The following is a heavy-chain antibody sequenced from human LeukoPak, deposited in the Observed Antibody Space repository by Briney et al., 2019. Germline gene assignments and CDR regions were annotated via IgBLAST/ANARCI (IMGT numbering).Heavy chain of an antibody. CDR2: ISYDGSNK. Sequence: GGSLRLSCAASGFTFSTYGMHWVRQAPGKGLEWVAVISYDGSNKYYADSVKGRFTISRDNSKNTLYLQMNSLRAEDTAVYYCAKDLYSGSYLGYGMDVWGQGTTVTVSS. CDR1: GFTFSTYG. V-gene: IGHV3-30*18. J-gene: IGHJ6*02. D-gene: IGHD1-26*01. CDR3: AKDLYSGSYLGYGMDV.